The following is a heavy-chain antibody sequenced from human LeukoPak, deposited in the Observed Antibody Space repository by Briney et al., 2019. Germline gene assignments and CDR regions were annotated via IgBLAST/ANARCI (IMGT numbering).Heavy chain of an antibody. J-gene: IGHJ6*04. D-gene: IGHD3-16*02. Sequence: GGSLSLSCAASGFTVSSNYMSWVRRAPGKGLEWVSVIYSGGSTYYADSVKGRFTISRDNSKNTLYLQMNSLRAEDTAVYYCARDGSLPGLRVDVWGKGTTVTVSS. CDR1: GFTVSSNY. CDR2: IYSGGST. CDR3: ARDGSLPGLRVDV. V-gene: IGHV3-53*01.